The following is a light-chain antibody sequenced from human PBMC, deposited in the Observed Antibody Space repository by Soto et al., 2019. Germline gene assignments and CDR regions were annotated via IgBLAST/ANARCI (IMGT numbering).Light chain of an antibody. CDR2: GAS. Sequence: EVVMTQSPATLSVSPGERVTLSCRASQSVRSNLAWYQQKPGQSPRLLIYGASTRATDIPARFSGSGSGTEFTLTISSLQSEDFAVYYCHQYNNWPPSFGGGTKVEIK. CDR1: QSVRSN. CDR3: HQYNNWPPS. J-gene: IGKJ4*01. V-gene: IGKV3-15*01.